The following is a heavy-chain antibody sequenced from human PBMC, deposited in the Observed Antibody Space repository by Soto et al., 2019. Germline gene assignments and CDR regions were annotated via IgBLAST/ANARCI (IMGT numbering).Heavy chain of an antibody. CDR3: ARYGSRSYGYYYYGMDV. D-gene: IGHD3-10*01. J-gene: IGHJ6*02. CDR1: GYTFTSYG. CDR2: ISAYNGNT. V-gene: IGHV1-18*01. Sequence: QVQLVQSGAEVKKPGASVKVSCKASGYTFTSYGISWVRRAPGQGLEWMGWISAYNGNTNYAQKLQGRVTMTTDTSTSTAYMELRSLSSDDTAVYYCARYGSRSYGYYYYGMDVWGQGTTVTVSS.